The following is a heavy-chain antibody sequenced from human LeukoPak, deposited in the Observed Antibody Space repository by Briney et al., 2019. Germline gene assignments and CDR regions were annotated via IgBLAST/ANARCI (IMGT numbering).Heavy chain of an antibody. V-gene: IGHV6-1*01. CDR1: GDSVSTNSVA. D-gene: IGHD1-1*01. J-gene: IGHJ4*02. CDR2: TYYRAKWYN. Sequence: SQTLSLTSALSGDSVSTNSVAWNWIRQSPSRGLEWLGRTYYRAKWYNDYAVSVKSRIIINPDTSKNQFSLQLNYVTPEDTAVYYCARDLVQSGYFDYWGQGTLVTVSS. CDR3: ARDLVQSGYFDY.